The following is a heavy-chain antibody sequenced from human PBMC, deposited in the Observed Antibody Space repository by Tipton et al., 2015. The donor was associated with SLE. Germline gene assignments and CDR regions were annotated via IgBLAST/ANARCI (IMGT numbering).Heavy chain of an antibody. Sequence: TLSLTCAVYGGPFSGYYWSWIRQPPGKGLEWIGEINHSGSTNYKPSLKSRVTISVDTSKNQFSLKLSSVTAADTAVYYCASGILTGNAAFDIWGPGTMVTVS. CDR1: GGPFSGYY. V-gene: IGHV4-34*01. D-gene: IGHD3-9*01. CDR2: INHSGST. J-gene: IGHJ3*02. CDR3: ASGILTGNAAFDI.